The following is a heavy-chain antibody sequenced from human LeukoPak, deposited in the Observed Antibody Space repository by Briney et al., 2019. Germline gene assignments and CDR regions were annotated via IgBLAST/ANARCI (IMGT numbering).Heavy chain of an antibody. V-gene: IGHV4-4*07. Sequence: PSETLSLTCTVSGGSISSYYWSWIRQPAGKGLEWIGRIYTSGSTNYNPSLKSRVTMSVDTSKNQFSLKLSSVTAADTAVYYCARDEVLLWFGGLLFNWFDPWGQGTLVTVSS. CDR2: IYTSGST. CDR3: ARDEVLLWFGGLLFNWFDP. J-gene: IGHJ5*02. D-gene: IGHD3-10*01. CDR1: GGSISSYY.